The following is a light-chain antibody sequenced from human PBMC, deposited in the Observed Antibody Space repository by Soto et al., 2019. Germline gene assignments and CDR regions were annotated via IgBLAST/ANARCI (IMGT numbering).Light chain of an antibody. CDR3: QQYGVSPLMFT. CDR2: GAS. J-gene: IGKJ2*01. CDR1: QSVSNNY. V-gene: IGKV3-20*01. Sequence: EIVLVQSPGTLSLSPGERATLSCRASQSVSNNYLAWYQQKPGQAPTLLLYGASSRATGVPDRFSGSGTGTDFSLTITRLEPEDFAVYYCQQYGVSPLMFTFGQGTKVGVK.